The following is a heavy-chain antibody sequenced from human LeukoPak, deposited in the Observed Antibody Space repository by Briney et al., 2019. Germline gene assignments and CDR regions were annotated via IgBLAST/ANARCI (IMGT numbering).Heavy chain of an antibody. CDR1: GFTFSSFG. V-gene: IGHV3-48*04. J-gene: IGHJ5*02. CDR3: ARTYYDILTGYFSDP. CDR2: ISGSGSTI. D-gene: IGHD3-9*01. Sequence: TGGSLRLSCAASGFTFSSFGMSWVRQAPGKGLEWVSAISGSGSTIYYADSVKGRFTISGDNAKNSLYLQMNSLRAEDTAVYYCARTYYDILTGYFSDPWGQGTLVTVSS.